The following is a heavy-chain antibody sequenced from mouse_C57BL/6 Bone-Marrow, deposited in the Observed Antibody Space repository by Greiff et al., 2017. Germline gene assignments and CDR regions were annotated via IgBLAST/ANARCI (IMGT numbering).Heavy chain of an antibody. V-gene: IGHV1-19*01. D-gene: IGHD2-10*02. CDR3: ARDPLGDWYFDV. Sequence: VQLQQSGPVLVKPGASVEMSCKASGYTFTDYYMNWVKQSHGKSLEWIGVINPYNGGTSYNQKFKGKATLTVDKSSSTAYMELNSLTSEDSAVYYCARDPLGDWYFDVWGTGTTVTVSS. CDR1: GYTFTDYY. CDR2: INPYNGGT. J-gene: IGHJ1*03.